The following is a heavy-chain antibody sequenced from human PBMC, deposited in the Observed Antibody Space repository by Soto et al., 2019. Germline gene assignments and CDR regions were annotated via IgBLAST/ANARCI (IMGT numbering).Heavy chain of an antibody. CDR1: GGSISSDDYY. J-gene: IGHJ1*01. D-gene: IGHD3-22*01. Sequence: SETLSLTCTVSGGSISSDDYYWSWIRQAPGRGLEWIGYIHSSGSIYYNPSLKSRATMSIDTAGNQFSLKVSSVTVADTAAYYCARDLDGLHDDTSGPFPRPGWGQGTLVTVSS. CDR3: ARDLDGLHDDTSGPFPRPG. CDR2: IHSSGSI. V-gene: IGHV4-30-4*01.